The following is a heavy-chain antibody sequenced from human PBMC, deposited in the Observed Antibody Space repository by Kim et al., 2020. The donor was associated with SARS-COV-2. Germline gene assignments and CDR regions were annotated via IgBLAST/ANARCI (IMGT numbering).Heavy chain of an antibody. D-gene: IGHD3-9*01. CDR3: AKRKDWFLDY. CDR1: GFTFTTSG. CDR2: ISSDGNTQ. V-gene: IGHV3-30*18. J-gene: IGHJ4*02. Sequence: GGSLRLSCAASGFTFTTSGMHWVRQAPGKGLEWVAVISSDGNTQYYADSVKGRFTISRDNSKSTLYLQMNSLRAEDTAVYYCAKRKDWFLDYWGQGTLVTVSS.